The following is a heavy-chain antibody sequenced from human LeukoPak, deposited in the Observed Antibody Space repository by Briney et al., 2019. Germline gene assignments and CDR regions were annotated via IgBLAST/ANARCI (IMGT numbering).Heavy chain of an antibody. D-gene: IGHD3-22*01. CDR2: IYYSGST. V-gene: IGHV4-39*01. Sequence: SETLSLTCAVYGGSFSGYYWGWLRQPPGKGLEGIGSIYYSGSTYYNPSLKSRVTISVDTSKNQFSLKLSSVTAADTAVYYCARVSGITMIVVVPEDGFDIWGQGTMVTVSS. J-gene: IGHJ3*02. CDR3: ARVSGITMIVVVPEDGFDI. CDR1: GGSFSGYY.